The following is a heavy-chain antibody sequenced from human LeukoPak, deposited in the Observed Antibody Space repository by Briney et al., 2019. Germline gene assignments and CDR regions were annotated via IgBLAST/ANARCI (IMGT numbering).Heavy chain of an antibody. J-gene: IGHJ4*02. V-gene: IGHV3-30*02. CDR3: ARYRGLNDYGDS. CDR2: IRYNGNNQ. CDR1: GFTFNNYG. D-gene: IGHD5-12*01. Sequence: GGSLRLSCAASGFTFNNYGMHWVRQAPGKGLEWVAFIRYNGNNQYYADSVKGRFTISRDNSKNTLYLQINSLKGDDTAVYYCARYRGLNDYGDSWGQGTLVTVSS.